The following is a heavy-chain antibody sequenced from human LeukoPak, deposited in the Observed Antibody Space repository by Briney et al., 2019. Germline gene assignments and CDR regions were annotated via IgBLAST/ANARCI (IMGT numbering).Heavy chain of an antibody. CDR1: GGSFSDYY. Sequence: SETLSLTCAVYGGSFSDYYWSWIRQPPGKGLEWIGEINESGSTNHNPSLKSRVTISVDTSKNQFSLKLSSVTAADTAVYYCARLGLGAPTGNTGYDYYYLDVWGKGTTVTISS. CDR2: INESGST. CDR3: ARLGLGAPTGNTGYDYYYLDV. D-gene: IGHD1-14*01. J-gene: IGHJ6*03. V-gene: IGHV4-34*01.